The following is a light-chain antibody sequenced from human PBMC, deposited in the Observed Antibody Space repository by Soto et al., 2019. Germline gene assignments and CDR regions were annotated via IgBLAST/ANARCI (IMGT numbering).Light chain of an antibody. CDR3: QKYGSSPLT. J-gene: IGKJ4*01. V-gene: IGKV3-20*01. Sequence: EIVLTQSPGTLSLSPGERATLSCRASQSVRFKFLAWYQQKPGQAPRLLIFGASARATGIPDRFNGSGSGTDFTLTVSRLEPEDFAMYFCQKYGSSPLTFGGGTKVEIK. CDR1: QSVRFKF. CDR2: GAS.